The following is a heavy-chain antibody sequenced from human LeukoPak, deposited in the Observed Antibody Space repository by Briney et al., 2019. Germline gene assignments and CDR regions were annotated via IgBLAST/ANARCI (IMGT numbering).Heavy chain of an antibody. CDR2: ISGSGGST. CDR1: GFTFSSYS. J-gene: IGHJ4*02. D-gene: IGHD2-15*01. Sequence: GGSLRLSCAASGFTFSSYSMNWVRQAPGKGLEWVSAISGSGGSTYYADSVKGRFTISRDNSKNTLYLQMNSLRAEDTAVYYCAKMGYCSGGSCDTGIDYWGQGTLVTVSS. CDR3: AKMGYCSGGSCDTGIDY. V-gene: IGHV3-23*01.